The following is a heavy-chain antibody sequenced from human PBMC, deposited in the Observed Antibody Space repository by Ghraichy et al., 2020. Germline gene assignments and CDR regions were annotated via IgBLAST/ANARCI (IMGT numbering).Heavy chain of an antibody. Sequence: ESLNISCTVSGGSISSYYWSWIRQPPGKGLEWIGYIYYNGSTNYNPSLKSRVTISVDTSKNQFSLKLSSVTAADTAVYYCAREVGHCSSTSCYTGDWGQGTLVTVSS. CDR1: GGSISSYY. CDR2: IYYNGST. J-gene: IGHJ4*02. V-gene: IGHV4-59*01. D-gene: IGHD2-2*02. CDR3: AREVGHCSSTSCYTGD.